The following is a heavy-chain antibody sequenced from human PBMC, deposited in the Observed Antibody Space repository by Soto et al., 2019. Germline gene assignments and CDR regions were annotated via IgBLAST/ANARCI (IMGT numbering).Heavy chain of an antibody. D-gene: IGHD3-3*01. CDR1: GYTFTSYD. Sequence: QVQLVQSGAEVKKPGASVKVSCKASGYTFTSYDINWVRQATGQGLEGMGWMNPNSGNTGYAQKFQGRVTMTRNTSISTAYMELSSLRSEDTAVYYCASVGLTIFGVATIDPWGQGTLVTVSS. J-gene: IGHJ5*02. CDR2: MNPNSGNT. CDR3: ASVGLTIFGVATIDP. V-gene: IGHV1-8*01.